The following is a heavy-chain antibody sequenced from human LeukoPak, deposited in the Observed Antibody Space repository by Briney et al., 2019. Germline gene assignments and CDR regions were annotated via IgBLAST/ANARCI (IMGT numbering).Heavy chain of an antibody. CDR3: ARTLRDYSNYAPMDGDYYYYYMDV. J-gene: IGHJ6*03. CDR1: GYTFTSYY. Sequence: ASVKVSCKASGYTFTSYYMHWVRQATGQGLEWMGWMNPNSGNTGYAQKFQGRVTITRNTSISTAYMELSSLRSEGTAVYYCARTLRDYSNYAPMDGDYYYYYMDVWGKGTTVTVSS. CDR2: MNPNSGNT. V-gene: IGHV1-8*03. D-gene: IGHD4-11*01.